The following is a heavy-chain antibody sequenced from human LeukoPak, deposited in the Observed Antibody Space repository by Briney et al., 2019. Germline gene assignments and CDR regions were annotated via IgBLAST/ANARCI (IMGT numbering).Heavy chain of an antibody. D-gene: IGHD2-21*01. CDR1: GFTFSRYW. J-gene: IGHJ5*02. CDR3: ARTNSGGFDP. V-gene: IGHV3-74*01. Sequence: GGSLRLSCAASGFTFSRYWMHWVRQAPGKGLVWVSLINSDGSSTNYADSVKGRFTISRDNAKNTVYLQMNSLRAEDTAVYYCARTNSGGFDPWGQGTLITVSS. CDR2: INSDGSST.